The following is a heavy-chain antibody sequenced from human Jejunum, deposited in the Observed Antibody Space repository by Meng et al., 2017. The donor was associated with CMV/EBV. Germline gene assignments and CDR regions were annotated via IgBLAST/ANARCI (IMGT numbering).Heavy chain of an antibody. J-gene: IGHJ4*02. CDR1: GFSLSGFE. CDR2: SSISGDII. V-gene: IGHV3-48*03. CDR3: AREVPGMVTRFDH. Sequence: GFSLSGFEMSWVRQSPGKGLEWLSYSSISGDIIHYADSVKGRFTISRDNSKNLLYLQMSSLRAEDTAVYYCAREVPGMVTRFDHWGQGTLVTVSS. D-gene: IGHD4-23*01.